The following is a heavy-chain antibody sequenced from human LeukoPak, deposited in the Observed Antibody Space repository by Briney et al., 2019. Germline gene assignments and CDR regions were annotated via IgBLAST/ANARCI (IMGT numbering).Heavy chain of an antibody. J-gene: IGHJ3*02. CDR3: AREGTLYSSGWGDAFDI. Sequence: GGSLRLSCAASGFTFSSYAMHWVRQAPGKGLEWVAVISYDGGNKYYADSVKGRFTISRDNSKNTLYLQMNSLRAEDTAVYYCAREGTLYSSGWGDAFDIWGQGTMVTVSS. D-gene: IGHD6-19*01. V-gene: IGHV3-30-3*01. CDR2: ISYDGGNK. CDR1: GFTFSSYA.